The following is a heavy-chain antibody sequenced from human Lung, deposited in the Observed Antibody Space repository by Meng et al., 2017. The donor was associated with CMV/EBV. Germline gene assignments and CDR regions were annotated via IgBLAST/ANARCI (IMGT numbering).Heavy chain of an antibody. J-gene: IGHJ6*02. CDR3: ARARGYGPRYYGMDV. CDR2: IKEDGSEK. V-gene: IGHV3-7*01. Sequence: GGSXRLXCAASTFTFNGYWMSWVRQAPGKGLEWVANIKEDGSEKYYVDSVKGRFTISRDNAKNSLYLQMYSLRAEDTAVYYCARARGYGPRYYGMDVWGQGTXVTVSS. D-gene: IGHD5-18*01. CDR1: TFTFNGYW.